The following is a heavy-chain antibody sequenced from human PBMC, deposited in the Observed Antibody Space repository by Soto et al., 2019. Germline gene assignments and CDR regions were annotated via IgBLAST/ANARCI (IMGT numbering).Heavy chain of an antibody. J-gene: IGHJ3*02. CDR3: ARHPNYAFDI. CDR1: GGSISSSSYY. CDR2: IYYSGST. Sequence: TLSLTCTVSGGSISSSSYYWGWIRQPPGKGLEWIGSIYYSGSTYYNPSLKSRVTISVDTSKNQFSLKLSSVTAADTAVYYCARHPNYAFDIWGQGTMVTVSS. V-gene: IGHV4-39*01.